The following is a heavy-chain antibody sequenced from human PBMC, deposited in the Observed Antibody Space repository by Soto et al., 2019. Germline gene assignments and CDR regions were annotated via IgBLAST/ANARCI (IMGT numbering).Heavy chain of an antibody. CDR1: GFTFSSYG. D-gene: IGHD6-19*01. CDR2: IWYDGSNK. CDR3: ARDPQYNSGWYFDY. J-gene: IGHJ4*02. V-gene: IGHV3-33*01. Sequence: QVQLVESGGGVVQPGRSLRLSCAASGFTFSSYGMHWVRQAPGKGLEWVAVIWYDGSNKYYADSVKGRFTISRDNSKNTLYLQMNSLRAEDTAVYYCARDPQYNSGWYFDYWGQGTLVTVSS.